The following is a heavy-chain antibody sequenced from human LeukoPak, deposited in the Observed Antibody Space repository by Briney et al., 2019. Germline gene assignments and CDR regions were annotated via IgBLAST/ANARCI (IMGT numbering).Heavy chain of an antibody. D-gene: IGHD4-23*01. CDR2: INPNSGGT. J-gene: IGHJ6*03. CDR3: ARGTPVAAIYGSYYYYYMDV. Sequence: ASVKVSCKASGYTFTGYYMHWVRQAPGQGLEWMGWINPNSGGTNYAQKFQGRVTMTRDTSISTAYMELSRLRSDDTAVYYCARGTPVAAIYGSYYYYYMDVWGKGTTVTISS. CDR1: GYTFTGYY. V-gene: IGHV1-2*02.